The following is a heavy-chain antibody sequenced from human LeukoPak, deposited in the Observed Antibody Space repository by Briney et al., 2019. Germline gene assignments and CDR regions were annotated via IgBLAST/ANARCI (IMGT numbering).Heavy chain of an antibody. CDR3: ATLSITIFGVVPPDAFDI. CDR1: GYTLTGYY. Sequence: GASVKVSCKASGYTLTGYYMNWVRQAPGQGLEWMGRINPNSGGTNYAQKFQGRVTMTRDTSISTAYMELSRLRSDDTAVYYCATLSITIFGVVPPDAFDIWGQGTMVTVSS. CDR2: INPNSGGT. J-gene: IGHJ3*02. D-gene: IGHD3-3*01. V-gene: IGHV1-2*06.